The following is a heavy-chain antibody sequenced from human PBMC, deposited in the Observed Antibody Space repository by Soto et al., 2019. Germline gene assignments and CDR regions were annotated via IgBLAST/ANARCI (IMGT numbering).Heavy chain of an antibody. Sequence: QMQLVESGGGVVQPGGSLRLSCAASGFTFTKFGMHWVRQAPGKGLEWVAIIWYDGSHKYYADSVKGRFTISRDNSKNTVSLHMDNLGAEDTAIYYCAKDATRSDGWYYFDYWGQGTLVTVSS. CDR1: GFTFTKFG. CDR2: IWYDGSHK. V-gene: IGHV3-33*06. CDR3: AKDATRSDGWYYFDY. D-gene: IGHD6-19*01. J-gene: IGHJ4*02.